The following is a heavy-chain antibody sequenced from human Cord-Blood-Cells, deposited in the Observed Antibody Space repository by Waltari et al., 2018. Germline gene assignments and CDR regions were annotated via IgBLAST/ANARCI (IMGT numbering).Heavy chain of an antibody. CDR1: GSTFTSYY. V-gene: IGHV1-46*01. CDR3: AGDVHGEFDH. CDR2: INPSGGST. D-gene: IGHD4-17*01. J-gene: IGHJ5*02. Sequence: QVQLVQSGAEVKKPGSAVKVSCKASGSTFTSYYMHWVRQAPGQGLEWLEIINPSGGSTSYAQKLQVRVTITRHRSTSTVYMELSSLRSEHTAVYCCAGDVHGEFDHWGQGTLVTVSS.